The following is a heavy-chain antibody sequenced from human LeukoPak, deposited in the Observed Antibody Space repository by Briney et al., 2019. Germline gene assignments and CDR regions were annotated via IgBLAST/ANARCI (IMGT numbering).Heavy chain of an antibody. CDR1: GYTFTSYY. J-gene: IGHJ6*02. CDR2: INPSGGST. Sequence: ASVKVPCKASGYTFTSYYTHWVRQAPGQGLEWMGIINPSGGSTSYAQKFQGRVTMTRDTSTSTAYMELSSLRSEDTAVYYCARVLPQGRPYDFWIHYYGMDVWGQGTTVTVSS. D-gene: IGHD3-3*01. V-gene: IGHV1-46*01. CDR3: ARVLPQGRPYDFWIHYYGMDV.